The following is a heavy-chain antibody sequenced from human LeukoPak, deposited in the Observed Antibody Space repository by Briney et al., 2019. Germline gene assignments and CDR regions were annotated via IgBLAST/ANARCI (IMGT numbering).Heavy chain of an antibody. CDR2: ISGSGGST. J-gene: IGHJ4*02. CDR1: GSTFSSYA. Sequence: QPGGSLRLSCAASGSTFSSYAMSWVRQAPGKGLEWVSAISGSGGSTYYADSVKGRFTISRDNSKNTLYLQMNSLRAEDTAVYYCAKGGHSVIVVKIDYWGQGTLVTVSS. D-gene: IGHD3-22*01. CDR3: AKGGHSVIVVKIDY. V-gene: IGHV3-23*01.